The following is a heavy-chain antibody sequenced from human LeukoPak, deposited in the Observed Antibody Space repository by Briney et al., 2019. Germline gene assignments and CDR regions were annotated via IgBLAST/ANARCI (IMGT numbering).Heavy chain of an antibody. CDR2: IHHGGST. CDR3: ARLSTVTTSFDY. CDR1: SYSISRGYY. Sequence: SETLSLTCTVSSYSISRGYYWGWIRQSPGKGLEWIGNIHHGGSTSYNPSLKSRVTISLDTSKNQFSLKLSSVTAADTAVYYCARLSTVTTSFDYWGQGTLVTVSS. D-gene: IGHD4-17*01. V-gene: IGHV4-38-2*02. J-gene: IGHJ4*02.